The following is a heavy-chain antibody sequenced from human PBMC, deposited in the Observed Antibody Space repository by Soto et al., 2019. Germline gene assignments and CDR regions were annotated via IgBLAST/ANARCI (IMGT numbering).Heavy chain of an antibody. CDR1: EFNVSSNY. V-gene: IGHV3-53*01. CDR2: IYSGGST. Sequence: GGSLRLSCAASEFNVSSNYMSWVRQAPGKGLEWLSVIYSGGSTYYAESAKGRFTISRDNSKNTLNLQMNALRVEDTAVYYCARGPHVGISTSWGQGTLVTVSS. J-gene: IGHJ4*02. D-gene: IGHD2-2*01. CDR3: ARGPHVGISTS.